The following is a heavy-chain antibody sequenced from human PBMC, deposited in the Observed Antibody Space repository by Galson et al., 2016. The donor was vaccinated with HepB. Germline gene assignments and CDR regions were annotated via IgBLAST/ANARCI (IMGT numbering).Heavy chain of an antibody. J-gene: IGHJ1*01. V-gene: IGHV3-66*01. D-gene: IGHD6-13*01. Sequence: SLRLSCAASGFSVKNNYMTWVRQAPGKGLEWVAVVYTSDSAFYADSVKGRFTISRDTSNNTLFLQMNSLRAEDTAVYYCARGGWIATAGTDYWGQGTRVTVSS. CDR1: GFSVKNNY. CDR2: VYTSDSA. CDR3: ARGGWIATAGTDY.